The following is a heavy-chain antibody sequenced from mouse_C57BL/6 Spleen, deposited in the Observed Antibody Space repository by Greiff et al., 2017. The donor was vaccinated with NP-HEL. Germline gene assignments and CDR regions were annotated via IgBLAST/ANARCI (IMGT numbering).Heavy chain of an antibody. J-gene: IGHJ2*01. D-gene: IGHD4-1*01. CDR1: GFTFSDYG. V-gene: IGHV5-17*01. CDR3: ARLGLGDY. CDR2: ISSGSSTI. Sequence: EVQLVESGGGLVKPGGSLKLSCAASGFTFSDYGMHWVRQAPEKGLEWVAYISSGSSTIYYADKVKGRFTISRDNAKNTLFLQMTSLRSEDTAMYYCARLGLGDYWGQGTTLTVSS.